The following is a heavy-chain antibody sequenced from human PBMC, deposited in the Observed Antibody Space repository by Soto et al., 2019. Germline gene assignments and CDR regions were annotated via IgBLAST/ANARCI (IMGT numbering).Heavy chain of an antibody. V-gene: IGHV3-7*01. CDR2: IKQDGSEK. D-gene: IGHD5-18*01. J-gene: IGHJ5*02. Sequence: QLGGSLDLSCAASGFTFSSYWMSWVRQAPGKGLEWVANIKQDGSEKYYVDSVKGRFTISRDNAKNSLYLQMNSLRAEDTAVYYCARDQRHSYGFVAHGFDPWGQGTLVTVSS. CDR1: GFTFSSYW. CDR3: ARDQRHSYGFVAHGFDP.